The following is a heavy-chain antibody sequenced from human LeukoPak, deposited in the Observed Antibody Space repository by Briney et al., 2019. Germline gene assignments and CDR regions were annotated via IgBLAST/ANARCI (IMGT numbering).Heavy chain of an antibody. CDR1: GYTFTSYG. CDR2: ISAYNGNT. CDR3: ARHLHLTVVTPVDY. J-gene: IGHJ4*02. V-gene: IGHV1-18*01. D-gene: IGHD4-23*01. Sequence: ASVKVSCKASGYTFTSYGISWVRRAPGQGLEWMAWISAYNGNTNYAQNLQGRVTVTTDTSTSTAYMELRSLRSDDTAVYYCARHLHLTVVTPVDYWGQGTLVTVSS.